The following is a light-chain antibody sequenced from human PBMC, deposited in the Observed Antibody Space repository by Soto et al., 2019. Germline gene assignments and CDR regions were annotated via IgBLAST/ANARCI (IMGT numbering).Light chain of an antibody. J-gene: IGKJ1*01. Sequence: DIQMTQSPSSLSASVGDRVTIACRASQDIGSDLGWYQQAPGKAPKRLIYAASSLQSGVPSRFSGSGSGTEFTLTISSLQPEDFATYYCLQDHTYPWTFGRGTKVDIK. V-gene: IGKV1-17*01. CDR2: AAS. CDR1: QDIGSD. CDR3: LQDHTYPWT.